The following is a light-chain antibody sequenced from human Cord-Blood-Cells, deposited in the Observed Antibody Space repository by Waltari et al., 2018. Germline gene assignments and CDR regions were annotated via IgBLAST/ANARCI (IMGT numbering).Light chain of an antibody. Sequence: DIVMTQSPDSLAVSLGERATINCKSSQRVLYSSNNKNYLAWYQQKPGQPPKLLIYWASTRESGVPDRFSGSGSGTDFTLTISSLQADDVAVYYCQQSYSTPFTFGPGTKVDIK. J-gene: IGKJ3*01. CDR1: QRVLYSSNNKNY. CDR3: QQSYSTPFT. V-gene: IGKV4-1*01. CDR2: WAS.